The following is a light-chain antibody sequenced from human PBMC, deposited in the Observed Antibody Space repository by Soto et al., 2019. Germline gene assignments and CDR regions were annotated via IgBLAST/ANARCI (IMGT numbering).Light chain of an antibody. Sequence: EIVLTQSPATLSLSPGERATLSCRASPSVSSYLAWYQQKPGQAPRLLIYDASNRATGIPARFSGSGSGTDFTLTISSLEPEDFAVYYCQQPYTFGQGTKLEIK. J-gene: IGKJ2*01. CDR3: QQPYT. CDR2: DAS. CDR1: PSVSSY. V-gene: IGKV3-11*01.